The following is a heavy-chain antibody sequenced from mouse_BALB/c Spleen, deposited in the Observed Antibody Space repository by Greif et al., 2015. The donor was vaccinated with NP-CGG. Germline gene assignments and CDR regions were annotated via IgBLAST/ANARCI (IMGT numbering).Heavy chain of an antibody. CDR1: GFTFSSHA. V-gene: IGHV5-9-3*01. Sequence: EVQLVESGGGLVKPGGSLKLSCAASGFTFSSHAMSWVRQTPEKRLEWVATISSGGSYTYYPDSVKGRFTISRDNAKNTLYLQMSSLRSEDTAMYYCARQGDLASLDYWGQGTTLTVSS. D-gene: IGHD3-3*01. CDR3: ARQGDLASLDY. J-gene: IGHJ2*01. CDR2: ISSGGSYT.